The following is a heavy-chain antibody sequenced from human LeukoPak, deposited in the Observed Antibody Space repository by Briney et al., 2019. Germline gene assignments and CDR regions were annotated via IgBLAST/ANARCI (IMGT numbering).Heavy chain of an antibody. D-gene: IGHD1-1*01. V-gene: IGHV4-31*03. CDR3: ARAENWSSYWYFDL. Sequence: PSETLSLTCTVSGGSISSGGYYWSWIRQHPGKGLEWIGYIYYSGSTYYNPSLKSRVTISVDTSKNQFSLKLSSVTAADTAVYYCARAENWSSYWYFDLWGRGTLVTVSS. J-gene: IGHJ2*01. CDR1: GGSISSGGYY. CDR2: IYYSGST.